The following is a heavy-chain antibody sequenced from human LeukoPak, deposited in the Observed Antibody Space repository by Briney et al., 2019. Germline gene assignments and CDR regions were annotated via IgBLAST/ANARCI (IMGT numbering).Heavy chain of an antibody. CDR1: GGSISGYY. J-gene: IGHJ4*02. Sequence: SETLSLTCAVYGGSISGYYWTWIRQPPGKRLEWIGEINHSGSTNYSPSLKSRVTISVDTTKNQFSLKLSSVTAADTAVYYCAREGLKSIAARPYYFDYWGQGTLVTVSS. CDR3: AREGLKSIAARPYYFDY. D-gene: IGHD6-6*01. CDR2: INHSGST. V-gene: IGHV4-34*01.